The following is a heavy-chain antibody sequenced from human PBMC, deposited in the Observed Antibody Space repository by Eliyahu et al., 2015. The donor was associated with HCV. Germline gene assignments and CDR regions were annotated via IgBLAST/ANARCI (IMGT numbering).Heavy chain of an antibody. D-gene: IGHD2-15*01. CDR2: ISASGSMT. V-gene: IGHV3-23*01. CDR1: GFTFNNYA. J-gene: IGHJ4*02. CDR3: AESPPGCDSGSCYFFDS. Sequence: EVQLLESGGGLEQPGGSLRLSXXGAGFTFNNYAMNWVRQAPGKGLEWVSGISASGSMTKYADSVKGRFTVSRDNYKNTLYLQMSSLRAEDTAVYYCAESPPGCDSGSCYFFDSWGQGTLATVSS.